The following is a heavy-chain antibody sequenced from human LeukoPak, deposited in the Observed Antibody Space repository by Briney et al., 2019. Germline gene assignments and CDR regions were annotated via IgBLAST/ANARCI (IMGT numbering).Heavy chain of an antibody. V-gene: IGHV1-24*01. J-gene: IGHJ4*02. D-gene: IGHD2-15*01. CDR1: GYTLTELS. CDR3: ATGGGSHSPDY. Sequence: ASVKVSCKVSGYTLTELSMHWVRQAPGEGLEWMGSFDPEDGETIYAQKFQGRVTMTEDTSTDTAYMELSSLRSEDTAVYYCATGGGSHSPDYWDQGTLVTVSS. CDR2: FDPEDGET.